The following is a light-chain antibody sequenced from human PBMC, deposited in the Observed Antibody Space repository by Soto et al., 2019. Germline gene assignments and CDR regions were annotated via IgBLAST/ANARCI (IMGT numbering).Light chain of an antibody. J-gene: IGKJ1*01. CDR1: QTVRNNY. CDR2: DAS. Sequence: EFVLTQSPGTLSLSPGQRAPLSCRASQTVRNNYLAWYQQKPGQAPRLLIYDASSRATGIPDRFSGGGSGTDFTLTISRLEPEDFAVYYCQQYGSSQWTFGQGTKVDIK. V-gene: IGKV3-20*01. CDR3: QQYGSSQWT.